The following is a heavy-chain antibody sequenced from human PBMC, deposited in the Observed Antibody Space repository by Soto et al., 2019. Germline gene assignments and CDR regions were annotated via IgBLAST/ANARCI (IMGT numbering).Heavy chain of an antibody. CDR2: ISTTAGTI. D-gene: IGHD2-2*02. CDR3: ARFCSSTSCYRQFDY. CDR1: GFSFSDYE. J-gene: IGHJ4*02. V-gene: IGHV3-48*03. Sequence: PGGSLRLSCAASGFSFSDYEMNWVRQAPGKGLEWVSYISTTAGTIYYADSVRGRFTNSRDNTKNSLYLQMNSLRAEDTAVYYCARFCSSTSCYRQFDYWGQGTLVTVS.